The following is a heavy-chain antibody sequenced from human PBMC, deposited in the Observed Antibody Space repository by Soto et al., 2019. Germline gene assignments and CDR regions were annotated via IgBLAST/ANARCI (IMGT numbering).Heavy chain of an antibody. CDR3: ASPAEAGTAVGFDY. J-gene: IGHJ4*02. CDR2: VYPGDFQT. CDR1: GYSFINYW. D-gene: IGHD6-19*01. V-gene: IGHV5-51*03. Sequence: EVQLVQSGAEVKKPGESLKISCKGSGYSFINYWIAWVRQMPGKGLEWMGIVYPGDFQTRYSPSDQGQVTISADKSISTAYLQWSSLKASDTAMYYCASPAEAGTAVGFDYWGQGTLVTVSS.